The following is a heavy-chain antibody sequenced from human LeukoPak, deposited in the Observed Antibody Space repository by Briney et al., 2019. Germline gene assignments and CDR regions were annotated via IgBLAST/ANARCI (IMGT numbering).Heavy chain of an antibody. CDR2: IYYSGST. CDR3: ASGYDFWSGYYY. Sequence: SQTLSLTCTVSGGSISSGDYYWSWIRQPPGKGLEWIGYIYYSGSTHYNPSLKSRVTISVDTSKNQFSLKLSSVTAADTAVYYCASGYDFWSGYYYWGQGTLVTVSS. CDR1: GGSISSGDYY. J-gene: IGHJ4*02. V-gene: IGHV4-30-4*08. D-gene: IGHD3-3*01.